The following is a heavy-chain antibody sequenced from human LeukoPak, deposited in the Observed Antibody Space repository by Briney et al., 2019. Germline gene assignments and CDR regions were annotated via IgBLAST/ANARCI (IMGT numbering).Heavy chain of an antibody. CDR3: ARDRIAAADY. CDR1: GYTFTDYY. D-gene: IGHD6-13*01. V-gene: IGHV1-2*02. Sequence: ASVKVSCKASGYTFTDYYMYWVRQAPGQGLEWMGWINPNSGGTNYAQKFQGRVTMTRDTSISTAYMELSRLRSDDTAVYYCARDRIAAADYWGQGTLVTVSS. J-gene: IGHJ4*02. CDR2: INPNSGGT.